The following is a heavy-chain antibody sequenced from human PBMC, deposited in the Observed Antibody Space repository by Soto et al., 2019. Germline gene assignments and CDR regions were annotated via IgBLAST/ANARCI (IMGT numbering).Heavy chain of an antibody. V-gene: IGHV3-21*02. CDR2: ISSKIGYI. CDR1: GFTFSSYG. CDR3: ARVFCTNGVCYYYYYGMDV. Sequence: EVQLVESGGGLVKPGGSLRLSCVASGFTFSSYGMNWVRQVPGKGLEWVASISSKIGYIFYADSVKGRFTIPRDNATNSLYLQMNSLRVEDTAVYYCARVFCTNGVCYYYYYGMDVWGQGTTVTVSS. D-gene: IGHD2-8*01. J-gene: IGHJ6*02.